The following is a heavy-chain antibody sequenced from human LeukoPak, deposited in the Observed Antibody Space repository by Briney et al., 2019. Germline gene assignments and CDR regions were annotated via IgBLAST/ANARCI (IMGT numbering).Heavy chain of an antibody. D-gene: IGHD1-26*01. CDR2: ISGSGGYT. CDR3: AKDLGRYRNNYFDY. J-gene: IGHJ4*02. Sequence: PGGSLRLSCAASRFTFGSHAMTWVRQAPGKGLEWVSVISGSGGYTHYADSVEGRFTISRDNSKKTLYLQMNSLRAEDTAVYYCAKDLGRYRNNYFDYWGQGTLVTVSS. CDR1: RFTFGSHA. V-gene: IGHV3-23*01.